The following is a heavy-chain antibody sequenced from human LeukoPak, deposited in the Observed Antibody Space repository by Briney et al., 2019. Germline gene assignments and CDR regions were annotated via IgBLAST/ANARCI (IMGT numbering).Heavy chain of an antibody. V-gene: IGHV1-18*01. D-gene: IGHD3-22*01. Sequence: GASVKVSCKASGYTFTSYGISWVRQAPGQGLEWMGWISAYNGNTNYAQKHQGRVTMTTDTSTSTAYMELRSLRSDDTAVYYCARDWGYYDSSGYSLFDYWGQGTLVTVSS. J-gene: IGHJ4*02. CDR3: ARDWGYYDSSGYSLFDY. CDR2: ISAYNGNT. CDR1: GYTFTSYG.